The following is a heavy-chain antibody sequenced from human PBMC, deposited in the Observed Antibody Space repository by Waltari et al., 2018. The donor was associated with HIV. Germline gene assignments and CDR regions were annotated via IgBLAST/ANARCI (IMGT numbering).Heavy chain of an antibody. CDR2: ISSSSSSK. V-gene: IGHV3-48*01. Sequence: EVQLVESGGGLVQPGGSLRLSCVASGFTFSSYSMNWVRQAPGKGLEWVSYISSSSSSKYYADSVKGRFTFSRDSAKNSLYLQMSSLRTEDTAVYYCARDYCSSTSCTVDYWGQGALVTVSS. CDR1: GFTFSSYS. CDR3: ARDYCSSTSCTVDY. J-gene: IGHJ4*02. D-gene: IGHD2-2*01.